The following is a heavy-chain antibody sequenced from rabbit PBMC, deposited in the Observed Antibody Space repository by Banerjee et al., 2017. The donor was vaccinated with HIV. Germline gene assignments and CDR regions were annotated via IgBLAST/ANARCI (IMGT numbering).Heavy chain of an antibody. CDR1: GFTISSYH. CDR3: ARDHYPADSVYKL. CDR2: IATGSGST. V-gene: IGHV1S40*01. J-gene: IGHJ4*01. D-gene: IGHD7-1*01. Sequence: QSLEESGGDLVTPGGTLTLTCTASGFTISSYHMCWVRQAPGKGLEWIGCIATGSGSTYYASWAKGRFTISKTSSTTVTLQMTSLTAADTATYFCARDHYPADSVYKLWGPGTLVTVS.